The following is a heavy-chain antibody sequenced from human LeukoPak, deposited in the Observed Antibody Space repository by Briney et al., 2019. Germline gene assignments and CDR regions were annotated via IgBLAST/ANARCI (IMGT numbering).Heavy chain of an antibody. V-gene: IGHV4-34*01. CDR1: GGSFSGYY. Sequence: SETLSLTCAVYGGSFSGYYWSWIRQPPGKGLEWIGEINHSGSTNYNPSLKSRVTISVGTSKNQFSLKLSSVTAADTAVYYCARGPRAIVVVPAARKYYFDYWGQGTLVTVSS. J-gene: IGHJ4*02. CDR2: INHSGST. D-gene: IGHD2-2*01. CDR3: ARGPRAIVVVPAARKYYFDY.